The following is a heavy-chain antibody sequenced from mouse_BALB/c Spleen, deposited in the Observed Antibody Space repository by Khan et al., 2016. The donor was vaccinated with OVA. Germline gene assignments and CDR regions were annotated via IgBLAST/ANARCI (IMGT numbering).Heavy chain of an antibody. CDR3: ASRRGVRRWYFDV. Sequence: QVQLQQSGAELMKPGASVKISCKATGYTFSSYWIEWVKQRPGHGLEWIGEILPGSGITNYNEKFKGKATFTADTSSNTAYMQLSSLTSEDSAVYSSASRRGVRRWYFDVWGAGTTVTVSS. CDR2: ILPGSGIT. V-gene: IGHV1-9*01. J-gene: IGHJ1*01. D-gene: IGHD2-14*01. CDR1: GYTFSSYW.